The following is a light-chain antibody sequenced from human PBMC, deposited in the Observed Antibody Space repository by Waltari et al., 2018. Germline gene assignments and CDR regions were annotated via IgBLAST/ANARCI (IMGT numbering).Light chain of an antibody. CDR3: QQHSNLIT. J-gene: IGKJ5*01. CDR2: DAS. CDR1: QSVSSY. Sequence: EIVLTQSPATLSLSPGETTTLSCRVSQSVSSYLAWYQHKPGQAPRLLIYDASNRATGIPARFSGSGSGTDFTLTISSLEPEDFAVYYCQQHSNLITFGQGTRLEIK. V-gene: IGKV3-11*01.